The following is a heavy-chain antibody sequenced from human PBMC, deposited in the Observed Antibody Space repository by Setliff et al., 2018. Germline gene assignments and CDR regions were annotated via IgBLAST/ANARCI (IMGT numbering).Heavy chain of an antibody. CDR1: GGSISSSIYF. CDR2: IYYSGST. D-gene: IGHD4-4*01. Sequence: SETLSLTCNVSGGSISSSIYFWGWIRQPPGKGLEWIGNIYYSGSTYYSPSLKSRVTISVDTSKNQFSLKLSSVTAADTAVYYCAGRDYSGGDSWGHGTLVTVSS. CDR3: AGRDYSGGDS. V-gene: IGHV4-39*01. J-gene: IGHJ5*01.